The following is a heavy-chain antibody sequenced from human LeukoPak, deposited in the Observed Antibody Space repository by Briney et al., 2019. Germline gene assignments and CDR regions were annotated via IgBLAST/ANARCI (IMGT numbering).Heavy chain of an antibody. V-gene: IGHV1-2*02. D-gene: IGHD6-19*01. Sequence: ASVKVSCKASGYTFTGYYMHWVRQAPGQGLEWMGWINPDSGGTNYAQKFQGRVTMTRDTSISTAYMELSRLRSDDTAVYYCARVMGSGWYRTYFDYWGQGTLVTVSS. CDR2: INPDSGGT. J-gene: IGHJ4*02. CDR3: ARVMGSGWYRTYFDY. CDR1: GYTFTGYY.